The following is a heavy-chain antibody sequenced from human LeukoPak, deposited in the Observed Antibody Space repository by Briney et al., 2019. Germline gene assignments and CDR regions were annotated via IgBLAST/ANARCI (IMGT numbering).Heavy chain of an antibody. CDR2: IYTSGST. V-gene: IGHV4-4*07. D-gene: IGHD2-15*01. CDR1: GGSISSYY. J-gene: IGHJ4*02. CDR3: ARDGVVVAARRYFDY. Sequence: SETLSLTCTVSGGSISSYYWSWIRQPAGKGLEWIGRIYTSGSTNYNPSLKSRVTMSVDTSKNQFSLKLSSVTAADTAVYYCARDGVVVAARRYFDYWGQGTLVTVSS.